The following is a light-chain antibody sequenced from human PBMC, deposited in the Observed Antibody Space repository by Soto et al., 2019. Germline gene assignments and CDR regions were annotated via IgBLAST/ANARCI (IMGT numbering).Light chain of an antibody. CDR3: LSYTASTNFV. CDR1: SSDIGAYNS. CDR2: QVS. V-gene: IGLV2-14*01. J-gene: IGLJ1*01. Sequence: QYTRAQPASVSWSPGQSITISCTGTSSDIGAYNSVSWYQQHPGKAPKLIVFQVSFRPSAVSDRFSGSKSDNTASLTISGLQTEEEADYYCLSYTASTNFVFGTGTKVTVL.